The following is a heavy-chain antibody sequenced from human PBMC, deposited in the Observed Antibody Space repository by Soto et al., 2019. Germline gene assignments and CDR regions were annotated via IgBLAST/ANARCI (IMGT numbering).Heavy chain of an antibody. CDR1: GASVSSGDYY. D-gene: IGHD2-15*01. V-gene: IGHV4-61*03. Sequence: SETLSLTCAVSGASVSSGDYYWSWIRQPPGKGLEYIGYIYYSGSANYNPSLKSRVTISVDTSKNHFSLNLSSVTAADTAVYYCVRASVVVPSTVHYFDYWGQGALVTVSS. CDR3: VRASVVVPSTVHYFDY. J-gene: IGHJ4*02. CDR2: IYYSGSA.